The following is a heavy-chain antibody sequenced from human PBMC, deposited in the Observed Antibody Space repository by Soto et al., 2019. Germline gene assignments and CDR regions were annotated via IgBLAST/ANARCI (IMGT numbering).Heavy chain of an antibody. D-gene: IGHD6-13*01. J-gene: IGHJ4*02. Sequence: ASVKVSCKVSGYTLTELSMHWVRQAPGEGLEWMGGFDPEDGETIYAQKFQGRVTMTEDTSTDTAYMELSSLRSEDTAVYYCATDFSAIAAAGVFDYWGQGTLVTVSS. CDR1: GYTLTELS. CDR2: FDPEDGET. V-gene: IGHV1-24*01. CDR3: ATDFSAIAAAGVFDY.